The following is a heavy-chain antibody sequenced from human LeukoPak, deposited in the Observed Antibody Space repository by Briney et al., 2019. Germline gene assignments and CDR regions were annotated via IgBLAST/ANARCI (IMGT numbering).Heavy chain of an antibody. J-gene: IGHJ4*02. CDR1: GFIFSNYV. CDR2: VKTSAGDT. Sequence: GSLILSCAASGFIFSNYVMSWVRQAPGRGLEWVSAVKTSAGDTYYADSVKGRFTISRDNSKSTVYLQMNSLRAEDSALYYCAKGQMATILGFDSWGQGALVTVSS. CDR3: AKGQMATILGFDS. V-gene: IGHV3-23*01. D-gene: IGHD5-12*01.